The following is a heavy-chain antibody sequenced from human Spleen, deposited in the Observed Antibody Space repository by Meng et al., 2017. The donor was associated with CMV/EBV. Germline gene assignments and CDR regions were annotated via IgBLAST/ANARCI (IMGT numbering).Heavy chain of an antibody. CDR2: IYYSGST. V-gene: IGHV4-59*01. J-gene: IGHJ4*02. D-gene: IGHD3-22*01. CDR1: GGSISSYY. Sequence: SETLSLTCTVSGGSISSYYWSWIRQPPGKGLEWIGYIYYSGSTNYNPSLKSRVTISVDTSKNQFSLKLSSVTAADTAVYYCARDRAGPGFPYYYDSSGYFDYWGQGTLVTVSS. CDR3: ARDRAGPGFPYYYDSSGYFDY.